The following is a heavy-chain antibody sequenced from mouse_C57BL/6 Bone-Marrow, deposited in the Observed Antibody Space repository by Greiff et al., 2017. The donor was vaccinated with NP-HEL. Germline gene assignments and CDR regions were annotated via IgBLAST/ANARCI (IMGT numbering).Heavy chain of an antibody. Sequence: EVKLMESGGGLVQPGGSLKLSCAASGFTFSDYYMYWVRQTPEKRLEWVAYISNGGGSTYYPDTVKGRYTISRDNAKNTLYLQMSRLKSEDTAMYYCARREYYGSSSYAMDYWGQGTSVTVSS. V-gene: IGHV5-12*01. CDR1: GFTFSDYY. D-gene: IGHD1-1*01. CDR3: ARREYYGSSSYAMDY. CDR2: ISNGGGST. J-gene: IGHJ4*01.